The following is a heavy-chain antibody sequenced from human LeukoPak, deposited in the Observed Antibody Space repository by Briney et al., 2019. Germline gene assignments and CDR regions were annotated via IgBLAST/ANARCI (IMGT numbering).Heavy chain of an antibody. D-gene: IGHD3-22*01. CDR3: AKDIGSSGYSPDAFDI. CDR1: GFTFGSYG. V-gene: IGHV3-30*02. CDR2: IRYDGSNK. J-gene: IGHJ3*02. Sequence: GGSLRLSCAASGFTFGSYGMHWVRQAPGKGLEWVAFIRYDGSNKYYADSVKGRFTISRDNSKNTLYLQMNSLRAEDTAVYYCAKDIGSSGYSPDAFDIWGQGTMVTVSS.